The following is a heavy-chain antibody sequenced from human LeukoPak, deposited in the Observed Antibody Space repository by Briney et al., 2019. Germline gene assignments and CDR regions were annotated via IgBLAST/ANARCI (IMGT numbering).Heavy chain of an antibody. CDR1: GFTFSSYA. CDR3: AKVCKITKGHFDY. V-gene: IGHV3-23*01. CDR2: ISGSGGST. Sequence: PGGSLRLSCTASGFTFSSYAMSWVRQAPGKGLEWVSAISGSGGSTYYADSVKGRFTISRDNSKNTLYLQMNSLRAEDTAVYYCAKVCKITKGHFDYWGQGTLVTVSS. D-gene: IGHD1-14*01. J-gene: IGHJ4*02.